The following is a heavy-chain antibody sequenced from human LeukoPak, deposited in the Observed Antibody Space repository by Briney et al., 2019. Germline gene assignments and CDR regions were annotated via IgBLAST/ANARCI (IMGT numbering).Heavy chain of an antibody. CDR2: ISHDGMNA. Sequence: PGGSLRLSCAASGLHFSGTAMSWVRQAPGKGLEWVSAISHDGMNAYYADSVKGRFTISRDNSKKTVSLEMSSLTAADTGVYYCAKDGAQYSSGPECDPRGQGAPVTVSP. V-gene: IGHV3-23*01. J-gene: IGHJ5*02. CDR1: GLHFSGTA. D-gene: IGHD6-19*01. CDR3: AKDGAQYSSGPECDP.